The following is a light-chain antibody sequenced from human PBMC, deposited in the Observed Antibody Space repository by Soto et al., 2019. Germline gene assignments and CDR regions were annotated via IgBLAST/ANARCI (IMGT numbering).Light chain of an antibody. V-gene: IGKV3-20*01. J-gene: IGKJ1*01. Sequence: DIVLTQSPGTLSLSPGERATLSCRASETVNSNYLAWYQQKRGQAPRLLIYGASRRATGIPDRFSGSGSGTDVTLTITRLEPEDFAVYYCQQYGSSRTFGQGTKVEIK. CDR2: GAS. CDR3: QQYGSSRT. CDR1: ETVNSNY.